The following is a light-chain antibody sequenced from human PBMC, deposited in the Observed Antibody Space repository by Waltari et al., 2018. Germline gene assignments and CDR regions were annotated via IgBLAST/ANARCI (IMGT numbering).Light chain of an antibody. CDR1: ALPKQY. CDR3: QSADSSDTHVV. J-gene: IGLJ2*01. CDR2: KDT. Sequence: SYELTQSPSVSVSPGHTARITCSGDALPKQYAYWYQQKPGQAPVLVIYKDTERPSGIPERFSGSSSGTKVTLTISGVQAEDEADYYCQSADSSDTHVVFGGGTKLTVL. V-gene: IGLV3-25*03.